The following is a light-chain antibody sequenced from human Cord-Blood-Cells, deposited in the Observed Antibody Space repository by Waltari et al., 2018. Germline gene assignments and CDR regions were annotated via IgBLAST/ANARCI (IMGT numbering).Light chain of an antibody. J-gene: IGLJ3*02. CDR2: EGS. CDR1: SSDVGSYNL. Sequence: QSALTQPASVSGSPGPSITLSCTGTSSDVGSYNLVPWYQQHPGKAPKLMIYEGSKRPSGVSKRFSGSKSGNTASLTISGLQAEDEADYYCCSYAGSSTWLFGGGTKLTVL. CDR3: CSYAGSSTWL. V-gene: IGLV2-23*01.